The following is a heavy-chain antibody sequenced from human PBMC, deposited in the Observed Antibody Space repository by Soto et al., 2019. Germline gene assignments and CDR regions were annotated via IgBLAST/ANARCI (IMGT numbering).Heavy chain of an antibody. CDR3: AKDRARDGLDY. CDR1: GFTFSSFG. Sequence: QVQLVESGGGVVQPGRPLRLSCAASGFTFSSFGMHWVRQAPGKGLEWVAVISYDGSNNYYADSVKGRFTISRDNSKNTLYLQMNSLRAEDTAVYYCAKDRARDGLDYWGQGTLVTVSS. D-gene: IGHD2-2*03. J-gene: IGHJ4*02. CDR2: ISYDGSNN. V-gene: IGHV3-30*18.